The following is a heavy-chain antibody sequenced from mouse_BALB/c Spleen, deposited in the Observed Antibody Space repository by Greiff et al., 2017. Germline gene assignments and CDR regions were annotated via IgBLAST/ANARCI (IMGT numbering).Heavy chain of an antibody. V-gene: IGHV5-9-4*01. CDR1: GFTFSSYA. CDR2: ISSGGSYT. CDR3: AREDYGNSAWFAY. D-gene: IGHD2-1*01. Sequence: EVHLVESGGGLVKPGGSLKLSCAASGFTFSSYAMSWVRQSPEKRLEWVAEISSGGSYTYYPDTVTGRFTISRDNAKNTLYLEMSSLRSEDTAMYYCAREDYGNSAWFAYWGQGTLVTVSA. J-gene: IGHJ3*01.